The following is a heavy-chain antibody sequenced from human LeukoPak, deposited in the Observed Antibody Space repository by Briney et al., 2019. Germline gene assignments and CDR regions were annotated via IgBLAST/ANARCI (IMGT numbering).Heavy chain of an antibody. Sequence: PSETLSLTCTVSGVSISSSGYYWGWIRQPPGKGLEWIGSISYSGSTYYNPSLKSRVTISVDTSKNQFSLKLSSVTAADTAVYYCTRHSSSSFNFDYWGQGTLVTVSS. V-gene: IGHV4-39*01. CDR3: TRHSSSSFNFDY. J-gene: IGHJ4*02. CDR1: GVSISSSGYY. CDR2: ISYSGST. D-gene: IGHD6-13*01.